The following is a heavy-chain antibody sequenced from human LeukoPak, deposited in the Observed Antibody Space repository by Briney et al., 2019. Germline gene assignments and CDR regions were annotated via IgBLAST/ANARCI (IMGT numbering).Heavy chain of an antibody. CDR3: AKSQLYSNYYYYYGMDV. D-gene: IGHD4-11*01. V-gene: IGHV3-23*01. Sequence: GGSLRLSCAASGFTFSSYAMSWARQAPGKGLEWVSGISDSGGYTYYADSVKGRFTISRDNSKNTLYLQMNSLRAEDTAVYSCAKSQLYSNYYYYYGMDVWGQGTTVTVSS. CDR2: ISDSGGYT. J-gene: IGHJ6*02. CDR1: GFTFSSYA.